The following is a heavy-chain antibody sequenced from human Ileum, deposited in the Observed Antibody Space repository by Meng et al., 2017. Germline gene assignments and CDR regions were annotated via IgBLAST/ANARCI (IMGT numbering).Heavy chain of an antibody. V-gene: IGHV3-23*01. CDR1: GFIFSNYA. D-gene: IGHD2-15*01. Sequence: SCAASGFIFSNYAMTWVRQTPGKGLEWVSSITGSGENTYHADSVKGRFTISRDNSKNTLYFQMNSLRAEDTAVYYCAKAPLGSCSGASCYPLDYWGQGTLVTVSS. J-gene: IGHJ4*02. CDR2: ITGSGENT. CDR3: AKAPLGSCSGASCYPLDY.